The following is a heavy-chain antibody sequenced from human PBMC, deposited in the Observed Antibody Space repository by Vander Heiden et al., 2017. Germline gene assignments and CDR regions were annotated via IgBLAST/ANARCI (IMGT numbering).Heavy chain of an antibody. Sequence: QVHLVQRGAGVKMQVASVRVSCKASGYTFTGYYMHWVRQAPGQGLEWMGWINPNTGDTKYAQKFQGRVTMTRDTSITAAYMDLSGLRSDDTAVYYCVRQQLRYFDYWGQGTLVTVSS. CDR2: INPNTGDT. D-gene: IGHD6-13*01. J-gene: IGHJ4*02. CDR1: GYTFTGYY. CDR3: VRQQLRYFDY. V-gene: IGHV1-2*02.